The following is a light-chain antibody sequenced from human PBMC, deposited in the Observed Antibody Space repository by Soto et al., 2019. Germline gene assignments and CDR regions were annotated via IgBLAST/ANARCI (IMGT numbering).Light chain of an antibody. CDR1: SGHITYA. J-gene: IGLJ3*02. CDR2: VNSDGSH. V-gene: IGLV4-69*01. Sequence: QSVLTQSPSASASLGASVKLTCTLSSGHITYAIAWHQQQSDKGPRYLMKVNSDGSHNKGDGIPDRFSGSSFGAERYLTITRLQSEDEADYYCQTWGTGIVVFGGGTKLTVL. CDR3: QTWGTGIVV.